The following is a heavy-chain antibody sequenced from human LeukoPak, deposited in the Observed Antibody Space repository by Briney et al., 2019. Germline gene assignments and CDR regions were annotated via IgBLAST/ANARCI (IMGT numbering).Heavy chain of an antibody. CDR2: IYYSGST. V-gene: IGHV4-59*12. CDR3: ARDNDFFEY. CDR1: GGSISSYY. Sequence: SETLTLTCTVSGGSISSYYWNWIRQPPGKGLEWIGYIYYSGSTNYNPSLKSRVTMSLDTSKNQFSLKLTSVTAADAAVYYCARDNDFFEYWGQGTLVTVSS. J-gene: IGHJ4*02.